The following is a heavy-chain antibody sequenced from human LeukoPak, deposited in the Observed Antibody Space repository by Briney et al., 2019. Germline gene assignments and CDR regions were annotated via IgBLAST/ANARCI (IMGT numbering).Heavy chain of an antibody. V-gene: IGHV4-34*01. J-gene: IGHJ4*02. CDR1: GGSFSGHY. CDR3: ARGRTGAAALDF. CDR2: GTHSGST. D-gene: IGHD2-2*01. Sequence: SETLSLTCAVYGGSFSGHYWTWIRQPPGKGLEWIGEGTHSGSTNYNPPLKSRVTISVDTSKNQFSLKLTSVSAADTAVYHCARGRTGAAALDFWGPGTLVTVSS.